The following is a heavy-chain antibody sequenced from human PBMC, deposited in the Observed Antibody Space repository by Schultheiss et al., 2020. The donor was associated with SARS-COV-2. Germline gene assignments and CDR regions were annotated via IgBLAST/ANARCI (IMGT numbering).Heavy chain of an antibody. CDR3: VKPDSYYDSSGYSYYFDY. D-gene: IGHD3-22*01. J-gene: IGHJ4*02. Sequence: GGSLRLSCSASGFTFSSYAMHWVRQAPGKGLEYVSAISSNGGSTYYADSVKGRFTISRDNSKNTLYLQMSSLRAEDTAVYYCVKPDSYYDSSGYSYYFDYWGQGTLVTVSS. CDR1: GFTFSSYA. CDR2: ISSNGGST. V-gene: IGHV3-64D*06.